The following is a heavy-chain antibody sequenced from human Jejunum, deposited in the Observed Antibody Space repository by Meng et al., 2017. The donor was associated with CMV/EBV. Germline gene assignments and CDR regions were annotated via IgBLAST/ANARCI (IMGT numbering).Heavy chain of an antibody. CDR2: IRDDGGNR. CDR1: GCTLSSDV. D-gene: IGHD3-16*02. V-gene: IGHV3-30*02. Sequence: WAAAGCTLSSDVMNWVRQAPGKGLEWVAFIRDDGGNRYDADAVKGRFTISRDNSKNTLYLQMNSLRAEDTAVYYCAKDTPGRYLDYWGQGTLVTVSS. CDR3: AKDTPGRYLDY. J-gene: IGHJ4*02.